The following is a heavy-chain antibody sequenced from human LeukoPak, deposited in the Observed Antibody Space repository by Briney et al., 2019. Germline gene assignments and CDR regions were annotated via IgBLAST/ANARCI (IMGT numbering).Heavy chain of an antibody. CDR2: ISGSGGST. CDR1: GFTFSSYA. D-gene: IGHD3-10*01. J-gene: IGHJ4*02. V-gene: IGHV3-23*01. CDR3: AKGLGSGSYYKIDY. Sequence: GGSLRLSCAASGFTFSSYAMSWVRQAPGKGRGWVPAISGSGGSTYYADSVKGRFTISRDNSKNTLYLQMNSLRAEDTAVYYCAKGLGSGSYYKIDYWGQGTLVTVSS.